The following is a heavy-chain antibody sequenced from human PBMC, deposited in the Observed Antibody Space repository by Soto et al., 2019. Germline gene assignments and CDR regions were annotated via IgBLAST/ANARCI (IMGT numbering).Heavy chain of an antibody. J-gene: IGHJ4*02. V-gene: IGHV3-23*01. CDR3: AKVYSSSSGYDYFDY. D-gene: IGHD6-13*01. CDR2: ISGSGGST. Sequence: GGSLRLSCAASGFTFSSYAMSWVRQAPGKGLEWVSAISGSGGSTYYADSVKGRFTISRDNSKNTLYLQMNSLRAEDTAVYYCAKVYSSSSGYDYFDYWGQGTLVTVSS. CDR1: GFTFSSYA.